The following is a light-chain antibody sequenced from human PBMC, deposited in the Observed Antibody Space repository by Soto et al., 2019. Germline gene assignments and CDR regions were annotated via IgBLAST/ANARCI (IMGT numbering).Light chain of an antibody. CDR3: GSYPTATLI. CDR2: EVR. CDR1: SSDIGAYDY. Sequence: QSALTQPASVSGSPGQSITISCTGTSSDIGAYDYVSWFQQYSGKAPTLIIYEVRFRPSGVSSRFSGSKSGNTASLTISVLQTEDEADYYCGSYPTATLIFGGGTKLTVL. V-gene: IGLV2-14*03. J-gene: IGLJ2*01.